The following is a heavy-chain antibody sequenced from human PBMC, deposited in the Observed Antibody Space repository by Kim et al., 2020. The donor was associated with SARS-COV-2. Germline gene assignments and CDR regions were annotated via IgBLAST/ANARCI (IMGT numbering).Heavy chain of an antibody. V-gene: IGHV3-53*01. D-gene: IGHD6-19*01. Sequence: SVKGRFTISRDNSKNTLYLKMNSLRAEDTAVYYCARERDSSGWARSAFDIWGQGTMVTVSS. J-gene: IGHJ3*02. CDR3: ARERDSSGWARSAFDI.